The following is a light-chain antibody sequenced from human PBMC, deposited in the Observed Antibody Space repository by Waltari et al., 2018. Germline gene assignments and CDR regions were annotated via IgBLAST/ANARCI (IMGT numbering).Light chain of an antibody. V-gene: IGLV2-14*01. CDR2: EVT. CDR3: SSYTSTTSGWV. Sequence: QSALTQPASVSGSPGQSITISCPGTSSDIGFYDSVSWYQHHPGKAPKVMIYEVTNRPSGVSNRFSGSKSGNTASLTISGLQAEDEADYYCSSYTSTTSGWVFGGGTKLTVL. CDR1: SSDIGFYDS. J-gene: IGLJ3*02.